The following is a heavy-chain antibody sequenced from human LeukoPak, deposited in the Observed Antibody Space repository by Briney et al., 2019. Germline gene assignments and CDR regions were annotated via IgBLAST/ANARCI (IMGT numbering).Heavy chain of an antibody. CDR2: IYTSGST. D-gene: IGHD3-3*01. CDR3: ARAPGSYYDFWSGYYGFDY. V-gene: IGHV4-61*02. J-gene: IGHJ4*02. Sequence: SQTLSLTCTVSGGSISSGSYYWSWIRQPAGKGLEWIGRIYTSGSTNYNPSLESRVTISVDTSKNQFSLKLSSVTAADTAVYYCARAPGSYYDFWSGYYGFDYWGQGTLVTVSS. CDR1: GGSISSGSYY.